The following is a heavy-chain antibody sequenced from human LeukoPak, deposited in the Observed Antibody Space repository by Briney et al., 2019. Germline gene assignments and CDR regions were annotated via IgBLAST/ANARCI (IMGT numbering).Heavy chain of an antibody. CDR3: ARLNDSRGYQPLGY. V-gene: IGHV3-30*02. D-gene: IGHD3-22*01. J-gene: IGHJ4*02. CDR1: GFTFSSYG. CDR2: IRSDGSNQ. Sequence: PGGSLRLSCVASGFTFSSYGMHWVRQAPDKGLEWVAFIRSDGSNQDHADSVKGRFTISRDNSKNTLYLQMNSLRAEDTGVYYCARLNDSRGYQPLGYWGQGTLVTVSS.